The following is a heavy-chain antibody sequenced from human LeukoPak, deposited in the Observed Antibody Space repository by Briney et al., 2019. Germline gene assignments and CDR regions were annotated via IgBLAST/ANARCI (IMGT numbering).Heavy chain of an antibody. V-gene: IGHV4-4*02. CDR1: GGSISSSNW. CDR3: ARGGAVENDAFDI. D-gene: IGHD6-19*01. J-gene: IGHJ3*02. Sequence: PSETLSLTCAVSGGSISSSNWWSWVRQPPGKGLEWIGEIYHSGSTNYNPSLKSRVTISVDRSKNQFSLKLSSVTAADTAVYYCARGGAVENDAFDIWGQGTMVTVSS. CDR2: IYHSGST.